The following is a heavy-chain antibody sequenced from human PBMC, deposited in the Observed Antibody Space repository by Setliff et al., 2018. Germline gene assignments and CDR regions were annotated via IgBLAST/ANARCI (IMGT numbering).Heavy chain of an antibody. CDR2: INAGNGNT. V-gene: IGHV1-3*01. D-gene: IGHD3-9*01. CDR1: GYIFTYYA. J-gene: IGHJ4*02. Sequence: GASVKVSCKASGYIFTYYAIHWVRQAPGQRLEWMGWINAGNGNTKYSQKFQGRVTMTRDTSITAAYMELSRLRSDDSAVYYCARGPSNYDLLTGCDCWGQGTLVTVSS. CDR3: ARGPSNYDLLTGCDC.